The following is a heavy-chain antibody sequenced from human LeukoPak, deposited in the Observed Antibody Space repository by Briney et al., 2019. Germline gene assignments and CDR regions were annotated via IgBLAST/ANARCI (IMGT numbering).Heavy chain of an antibody. CDR2: IYYSGST. D-gene: IGHD6-6*01. J-gene: IGHJ5*02. CDR1: GGSISSYY. Sequence: SETLPLTCTVSGGSISSYYWSWIRQPPGKGLEWIGYIYYSGSTNYNPSLKSRVTISVDTSKNQFSLKLSSVTAADTAVYYCATSLRNEYSSSPGWFDPWGQGTLVTVSS. V-gene: IGHV4-59*01. CDR3: ATSLRNEYSSSPGWFDP.